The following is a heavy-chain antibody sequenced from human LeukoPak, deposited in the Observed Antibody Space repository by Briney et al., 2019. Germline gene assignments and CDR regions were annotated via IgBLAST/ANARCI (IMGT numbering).Heavy chain of an antibody. J-gene: IGHJ6*02. Sequence: PGGSLRLSCAASGFTFDDYAMHWVRQAPGKGLEGVSGISGNSGSIGYADSVKGRFTISRDNAKNSLYLQMNSLRAEDTALYYCAKGTSPYYYYGMDVWGQGTTVPVSS. CDR2: ISGNSGSI. CDR3: AKGTSPYYYYGMDV. CDR1: GFTFDDYA. V-gene: IGHV3-9*01. D-gene: IGHD2-2*01.